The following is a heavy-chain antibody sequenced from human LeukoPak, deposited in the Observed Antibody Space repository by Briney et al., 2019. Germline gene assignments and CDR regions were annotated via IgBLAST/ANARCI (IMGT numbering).Heavy chain of an antibody. J-gene: IGHJ6*03. CDR2: INPNSGGT. CDR3: ARDQGIVGATYYYYYMDV. CDR1: GYTFTGYY. D-gene: IGHD1-26*01. Sequence: ASVKVSCKASGYTFTGYYMHWVRQAPGQGLEWMGWINPNSGGTNYAQKFQGRVTMTRDTSISTAYMELSRLRSDDTAVYYCARDQGIVGATYYYYYMDVWGKGTTVTVSS. V-gene: IGHV1-2*02.